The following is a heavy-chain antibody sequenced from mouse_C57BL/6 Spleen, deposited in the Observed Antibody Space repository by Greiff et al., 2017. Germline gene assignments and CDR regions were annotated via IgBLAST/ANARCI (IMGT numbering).Heavy chain of an antibody. J-gene: IGHJ4*01. D-gene: IGHD4-1*01. V-gene: IGHV5-4*01. CDR1: GFTFSSYA. CDR3: ARARTGYYAMDY. Sequence: QGVESGGGLVKPGGSLKLSCAASGFTFSSYAMSWVRQTPEKRLEWVATISDGGSYTYYPDNVKGRFTISRDNAKNNLYLQMSHLKSEDTAMYYCARARTGYYAMDYWGQGTSVTVSS. CDR2: ISDGGSYT.